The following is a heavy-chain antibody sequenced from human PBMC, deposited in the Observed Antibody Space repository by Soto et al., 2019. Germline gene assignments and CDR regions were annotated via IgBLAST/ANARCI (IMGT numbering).Heavy chain of an antibody. V-gene: IGHV1-18*01. Sequence: GASVKVSCKASGYTFTSYGISWVRQAPGQGLEWMGWISAYNGNTNYAQKLQGRVTMTTDTSTSTAYMELRSLRSDDTAVYYCARDMTRAKYYDFWSGYYPFFDYWGQGTPVTVSS. J-gene: IGHJ4*02. D-gene: IGHD3-3*01. CDR2: ISAYNGNT. CDR1: GYTFTSYG. CDR3: ARDMTRAKYYDFWSGYYPFFDY.